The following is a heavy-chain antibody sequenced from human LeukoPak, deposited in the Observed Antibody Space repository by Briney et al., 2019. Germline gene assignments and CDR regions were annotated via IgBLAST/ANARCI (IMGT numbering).Heavy chain of an antibody. Sequence: SETLSLTCTVSGGSISSSSYYWGWIRQPPGKGLEWIGYIYYSGSTNYNPSLKSRVTISVDTSKNQFSLKLSSVTAADTAVYYCARALSDYDILTGYQVIGWFDPWGQGTLVTVSS. CDR1: GGSISSSSYY. J-gene: IGHJ5*02. V-gene: IGHV4-61*05. D-gene: IGHD3-9*01. CDR3: ARALSDYDILTGYQVIGWFDP. CDR2: IYYSGST.